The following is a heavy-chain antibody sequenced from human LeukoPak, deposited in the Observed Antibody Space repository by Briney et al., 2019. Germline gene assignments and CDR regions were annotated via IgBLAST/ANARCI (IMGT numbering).Heavy chain of an antibody. Sequence: SETLSLTCAVYAESFSAYYWTWIRQPPGRGLEWIGEITHSGSTYYNPSLKSRVTISVDRSKNQFSLKLSSVTAADTAVYYCARTCIAAAPADCTTFDYWGQGTLVTVSS. J-gene: IGHJ4*02. CDR2: ITHSGST. V-gene: IGHV4-34*01. CDR3: ARTCIAAAPADCTTFDY. CDR1: AESFSAYY. D-gene: IGHD6-13*01.